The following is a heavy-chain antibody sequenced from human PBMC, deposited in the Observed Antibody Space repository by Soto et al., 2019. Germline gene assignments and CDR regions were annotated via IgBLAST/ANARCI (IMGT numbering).Heavy chain of an antibody. V-gene: IGHV3-23*01. Sequence: GGSLRLSCGVSGFPFAPSTMSWVRQAPGKGLEWVSTISVSVGSTYSADSVQGRFTVSSDISDNTLFLRMTSLTADDTAVYFCAKHDVPHSTSNAYFYDNWGRGVLVTVSS. CDR3: AKHDVPHSTSNAYFYDN. D-gene: IGHD3-16*01. CDR2: ISVSVGST. J-gene: IGHJ4*02. CDR1: GFPFAPST.